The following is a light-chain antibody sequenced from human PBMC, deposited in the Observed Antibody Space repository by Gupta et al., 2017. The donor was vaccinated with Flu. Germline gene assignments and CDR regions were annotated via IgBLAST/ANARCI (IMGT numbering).Light chain of an antibody. CDR1: QSISSW. CDR2: KAS. CDR3: QQYNSYSLT. J-gene: IGKJ4*01. V-gene: IGKV1-5*03. Sequence: DIQMTRSPSTLSASVGDRVTITCRASQSISSWLAWYQQKPGKAPKLLIYKASSLESGVPSRFSGSGSGTEFTLTISSLQPDDFATYYCQQYNSYSLTFSGGTKVEIK.